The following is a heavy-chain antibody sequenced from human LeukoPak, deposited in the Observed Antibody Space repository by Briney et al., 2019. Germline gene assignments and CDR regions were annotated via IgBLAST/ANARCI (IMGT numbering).Heavy chain of an antibody. D-gene: IGHD6-19*01. J-gene: IGHJ4*02. V-gene: IGHV5-51*01. Sequence: GESLKISCKGSGYSFTSYWIGWVRQMPGKGLEWMGIIYPGDSDTRYSPSFQGQVAISADKSIRTAYLQWSSLKASDTAMYYCARHPYSSGWHFDYWGRGTLVTVSS. CDR2: IYPGDSDT. CDR1: GYSFTSYW. CDR3: ARHPYSSGWHFDY.